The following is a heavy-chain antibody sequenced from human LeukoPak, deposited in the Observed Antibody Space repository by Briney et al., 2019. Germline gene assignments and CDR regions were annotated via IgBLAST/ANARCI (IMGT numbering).Heavy chain of an antibody. D-gene: IGHD4-11*01. CDR3: ARVNDYSNYEAVDY. Sequence: KPSETLSLTCTVSGGSISSSSYYWGWIRQPPGKGLEWIGSIYYSGSTYYNPSLKSRVTISVDTSKNQFSLKLSSVTAADTAVYYCARVNDYSNYEAVDYWGQGTLVTVSS. V-gene: IGHV4-39*07. CDR1: GGSISSSSYY. CDR2: IYYSGST. J-gene: IGHJ4*02.